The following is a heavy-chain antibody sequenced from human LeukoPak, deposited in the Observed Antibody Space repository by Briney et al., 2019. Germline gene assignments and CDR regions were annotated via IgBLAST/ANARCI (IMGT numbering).Heavy chain of an antibody. CDR3: ARAKDGPYYFDY. J-gene: IGHJ4*02. CDR2: IYHSGST. D-gene: IGHD2-15*01. Sequence: SQTLSLTCAVSGGSISSGGYSWSWIRQPPGKGLEWIGYIYHSGSTYYNPSLKSRVTISVDRSKNQFSLKLSSATAADTAVYYCARAKDGPYYFDYWGQGTLVTVSS. CDR1: GGSISSGGYS. V-gene: IGHV4-30-2*01.